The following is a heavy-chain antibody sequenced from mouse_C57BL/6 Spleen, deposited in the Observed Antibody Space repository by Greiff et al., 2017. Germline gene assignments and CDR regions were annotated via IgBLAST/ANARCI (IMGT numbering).Heavy chain of an antibody. CDR3: SREGGSSYRAWFAY. V-gene: IGHV5-4*03. CDR2: ISDGGSYT. CDR1: GFTFSSYA. J-gene: IGHJ3*01. D-gene: IGHD1-1*01. Sequence: EVKLMESGGGLVKPGGSLKLSCAASGFTFSSYAMSWVRQTPEKRLEWVATISDGGSYTYYPDNVKGRFTIARGHAKNNLYLQMSHLKSENTAMYSCSREGGSSYRAWFAYWGQGTLVTVSA.